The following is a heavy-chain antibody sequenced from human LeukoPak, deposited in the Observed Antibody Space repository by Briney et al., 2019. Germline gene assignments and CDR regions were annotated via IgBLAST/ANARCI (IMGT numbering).Heavy chain of an antibody. J-gene: IGHJ6*02. CDR1: GFTFDDYA. V-gene: IGHV3-9*01. CDR2: ISWNSGSK. D-gene: IGHD2-2*02. CDR3: AKDIGCSSTSCYTSRYYGMDV. Sequence: GGSLRLSCAASGFTFDDYAMHWVRQAPGKGLEWVSGISWNSGSKGCADSVKGRFTISRDNAKNSLYLQMNSLRAEDTALYYCAKDIGCSSTSCYTSRYYGMDVWGQGTTVTVSS.